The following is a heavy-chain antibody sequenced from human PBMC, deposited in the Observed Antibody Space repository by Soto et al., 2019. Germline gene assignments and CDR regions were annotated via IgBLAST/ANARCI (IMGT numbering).Heavy chain of an antibody. CDR3: ARDKDVLRFLEWPYLDY. V-gene: IGHV3-11*01. Sequence: GGSLRLSCAASGFTFSDYYMSWIRQAPGKGLEWVSYISSSGSTIYYADSVKGRFTISRDNAKNSLYLQMNSLRAEDTAVYYCARDKDVLRFLEWPYLDYWPQGTLVPVSS. J-gene: IGHJ4*02. D-gene: IGHD3-3*01. CDR2: ISSSGSTI. CDR1: GFTFSDYY.